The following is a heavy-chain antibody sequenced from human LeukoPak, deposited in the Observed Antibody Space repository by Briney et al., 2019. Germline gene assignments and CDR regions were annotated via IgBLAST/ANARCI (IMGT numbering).Heavy chain of an antibody. Sequence: SETLSLTCAVYGESFKDYYWNWIRQPPGKGLEWIGYIYYSGSTNYNPSLKSRVTISVDTSKNQFSLKLSSVTAADTAVYYCARGGYANSYGYWGQGTLVTVSS. J-gene: IGHJ4*02. CDR2: IYYSGST. V-gene: IGHV4-59*01. CDR1: GESFKDYY. D-gene: IGHD2-2*01. CDR3: ARGGYANSYGY.